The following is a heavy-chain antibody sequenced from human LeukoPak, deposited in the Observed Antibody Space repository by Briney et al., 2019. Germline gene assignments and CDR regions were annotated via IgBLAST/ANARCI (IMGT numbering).Heavy chain of an antibody. CDR1: GGSISSSSYY. J-gene: IGHJ3*02. CDR2: IYYSGST. CDR3: ARPGFSVGDYGGNSGAFDI. Sequence: PSETLSLTCNVSGGSISSSSYYWGWIRQPPGKGLEWIESIYYSGSTYYNPSLKSRVTISVDTSKNQFSLKLSSVTAADTAVYYCARPGFSVGDYGGNSGAFDIWGQGTAVTVSS. V-gene: IGHV4-39*01. D-gene: IGHD4-23*01.